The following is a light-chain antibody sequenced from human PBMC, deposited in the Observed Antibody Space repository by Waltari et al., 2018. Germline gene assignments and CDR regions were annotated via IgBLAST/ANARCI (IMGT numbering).Light chain of an antibody. Sequence: IQLTQSPSSLSASVGDRVTITCRASQGISNYLAWYQQKPGKAPKLLIYAASTLQSGVPSRISGSGSGTDFTLTISSLQPEDFVTYYCQQLNSYQWTFGQGTKVEIK. CDR1: QGISNY. V-gene: IGKV1-9*01. J-gene: IGKJ1*01. CDR2: AAS. CDR3: QQLNSYQWT.